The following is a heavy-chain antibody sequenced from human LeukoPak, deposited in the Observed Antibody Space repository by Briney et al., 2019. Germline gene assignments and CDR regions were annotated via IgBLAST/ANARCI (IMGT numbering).Heavy chain of an antibody. CDR3: ARGGGTKDRYWFDP. D-gene: IGHD2-15*01. CDR1: GFTVSSNY. V-gene: IGHV3-66*01. Sequence: GGSLRLSCAASGFTVSSNYMSWVRQAPGKGLEWVSVIYSGGSTYYADSVKGRFTISRDNSKNTLYLQMNSLRAEDTAVYYCARGGGTKDRYWFDPWGQGTLVTVSS. J-gene: IGHJ5*02. CDR2: IYSGGST.